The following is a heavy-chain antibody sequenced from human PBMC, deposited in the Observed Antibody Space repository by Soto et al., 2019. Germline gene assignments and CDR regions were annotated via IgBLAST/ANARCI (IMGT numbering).Heavy chain of an antibody. V-gene: IGHV3-30*18. CDR2: ISYDGSNK. J-gene: IGHJ4*02. Sequence: SLRLSCAASGFTFSSYGMHWVRQAPGKGLEWVAVISYDGSNKYYADSVKGRFTISRDNSKNTLYLQMNSLRAEDTAVYYCAKGGKTTVTPGGGLYWGQGTLVTVSS. CDR3: AKGGKTTVTPGGGLY. D-gene: IGHD4-17*01. CDR1: GFTFSSYG.